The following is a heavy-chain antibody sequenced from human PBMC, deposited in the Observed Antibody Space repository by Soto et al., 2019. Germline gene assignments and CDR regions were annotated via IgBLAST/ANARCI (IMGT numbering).Heavy chain of an antibody. J-gene: IGHJ3*02. CDR3: ARAKAGNDAFDI. V-gene: IGHV3-74*01. CDR2: INSDGSST. Sequence: GGSLRLSCAASGFTFSSYWMHWVRQAPGKGLVWVSRINSDGSSTSYADSVKGRFTISRDNAKNTLYLQMNSLRAEDTAVDYCARAKAGNDAFDIWGQGTMVTVSS. D-gene: IGHD3-10*01. CDR1: GFTFSSYW.